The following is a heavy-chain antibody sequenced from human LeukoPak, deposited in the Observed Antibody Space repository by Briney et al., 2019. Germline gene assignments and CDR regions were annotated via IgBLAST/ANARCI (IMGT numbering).Heavy chain of an antibody. Sequence: SETLSLTCTASDGSINSDFWTWIRQPPGKGLEWIGYIRYSGRTSCNPSLKSRVSISIDTSKNLFSLKLRSVTTADTAIYYCARIPDVSGWPFDYWGQGTLVTVSS. J-gene: IGHJ4*02. CDR2: IRYSGRT. D-gene: IGHD6-19*01. CDR3: ARIPDVSGWPFDY. CDR1: DGSINSDF. V-gene: IGHV4-59*01.